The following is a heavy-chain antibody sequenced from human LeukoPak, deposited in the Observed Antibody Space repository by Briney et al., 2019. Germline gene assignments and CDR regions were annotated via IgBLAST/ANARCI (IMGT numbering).Heavy chain of an antibody. D-gene: IGHD2-2*02. V-gene: IGHV3-21*01. Sequence: GGSLRLSCAASGFTFSSYSMNWVRQAPGKGLEWVSSISSSSSYIYYADSVKGRFTISRDNAKKSLYLQMNSLRAEDTAVYYCASPSALYCSSTSCYKANDAFDIWGQGTMVNVSS. CDR3: ASPSALYCSSTSCYKANDAFDI. CDR1: GFTFSSYS. CDR2: ISSSSSYI. J-gene: IGHJ3*02.